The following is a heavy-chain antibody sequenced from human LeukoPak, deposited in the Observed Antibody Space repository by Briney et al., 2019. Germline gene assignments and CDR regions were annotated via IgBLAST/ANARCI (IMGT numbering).Heavy chain of an antibody. CDR2: IHPSGML. CDR3: ARGQDSSKLGY. J-gene: IGHJ4*02. CDR1: GASFNSDDQY. V-gene: IGHV4-31*03. Sequence: TSSETLSLTCTVSGASFNSDDQYCHWIRLSRGKGLEWIGSIHPSGMLYNHRSRESRVPMTRDTSKHLFSLNLTSVTAADTAVYFCARGQDSSKLGYWGQGILVTVSS. D-gene: IGHD6-13*01.